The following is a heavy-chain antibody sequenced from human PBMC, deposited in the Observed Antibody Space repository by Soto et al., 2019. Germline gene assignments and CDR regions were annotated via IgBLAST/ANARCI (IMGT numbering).Heavy chain of an antibody. CDR3: ARIPQIAVAGTRFGYFDL. D-gene: IGHD6-19*01. Sequence: QVQLEESGGGVVQPGRSLRLSCAASGFTFSSYGMHWVRQAPGKGLEWVAVIWYDGSNKYYADSVKGRFTISRDNSKNTLYLQMNSRAAEDMAVYYCARIPQIAVAGTRFGYFDLWGRGTLVTVSS. V-gene: IGHV3-33*01. CDR1: GFTFSSYG. CDR2: IWYDGSNK. J-gene: IGHJ2*01.